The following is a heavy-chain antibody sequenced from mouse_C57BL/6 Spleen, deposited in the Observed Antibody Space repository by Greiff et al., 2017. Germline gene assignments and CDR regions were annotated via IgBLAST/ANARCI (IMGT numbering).Heavy chain of an antibody. CDR2: IYPGDGDT. V-gene: IGHV1-80*01. Sequence: QVHVKQSGAELVKPGASVKISCKASGYAFSSYWMNWVKQRPGKGLEWIGQIYPGDGDTNYNGKFKGKATLTADKSSSTAYMQLSSLTSEDSAVYCCARSGGYYYGSSYGAMDYWGQGTSVTVSS. J-gene: IGHJ4*01. CDR3: ARSGGYYYGSSYGAMDY. CDR1: GYAFSSYW. D-gene: IGHD1-1*01.